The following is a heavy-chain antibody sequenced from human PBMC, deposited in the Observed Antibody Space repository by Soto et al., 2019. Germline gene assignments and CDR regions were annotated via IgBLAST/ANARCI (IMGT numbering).Heavy chain of an antibody. CDR1: GYTFSNYG. CDR2: ISLYSDGA. V-gene: IGHV1-18*01. D-gene: IGHD2-2*01. J-gene: IGHJ5*02. Sequence: VQLVQSGGAAKRPGATVKVSCKTSGYTFSNYGITWVRQAPGQPLEWLGWISLYSDGANYAQKFQGRVSMTTDTSTTTAYMELRRLRSDDTAVYYCARVVPGAEAWFGPWGQGTLVTASS. CDR3: ARVVPGAEAWFGP.